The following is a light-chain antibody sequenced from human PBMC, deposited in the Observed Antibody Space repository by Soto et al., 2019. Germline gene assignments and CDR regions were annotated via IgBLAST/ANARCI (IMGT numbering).Light chain of an antibody. Sequence: DIQLTQSPSILSASVGDRVTITCRASQSLSKYLAWYQQKPGKAPKLLIYFTSALETGVPSRFSASASGTDFTLTISSLQPDDFATYFCQQYDTYLTFGQGTRVEIK. J-gene: IGKJ1*01. V-gene: IGKV1-5*03. CDR3: QQYDTYLT. CDR1: QSLSKY. CDR2: FTS.